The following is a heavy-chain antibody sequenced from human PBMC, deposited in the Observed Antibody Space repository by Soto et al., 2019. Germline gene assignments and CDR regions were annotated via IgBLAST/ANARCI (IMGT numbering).Heavy chain of an antibody. D-gene: IGHD6-13*01. Sequence: GESLKISCKGSGYSFTSYWIGWVRQMPGKGLESMGIIYPGDSDTRYSPYFQGQVTISADKSISTAYLQWSSLKASDTAMYYCARTAAGGKNYYGMDVWGQGTTVTVSS. CDR1: GYSFTSYW. J-gene: IGHJ6*02. V-gene: IGHV5-51*01. CDR2: IYPGDSDT. CDR3: ARTAAGGKNYYGMDV.